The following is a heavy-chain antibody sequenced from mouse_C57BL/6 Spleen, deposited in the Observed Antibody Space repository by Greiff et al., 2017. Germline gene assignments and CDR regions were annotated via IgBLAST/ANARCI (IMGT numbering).Heavy chain of an antibody. V-gene: IGHV5-6*01. Sequence: DVQLVESGGDLVKPGGSLKLSCAASGFTFSSYGMSWVRQTPDKRLDWVATISSGGSYTYYPDSVKGRFIISRDNAKNTLYLQMSSLKSEDTAMYYCARQGTTVVAHFDYWGQGTTLTVSS. CDR2: ISSGGSYT. CDR3: ARQGTTVVAHFDY. J-gene: IGHJ2*01. CDR1: GFTFSSYG. D-gene: IGHD1-1*01.